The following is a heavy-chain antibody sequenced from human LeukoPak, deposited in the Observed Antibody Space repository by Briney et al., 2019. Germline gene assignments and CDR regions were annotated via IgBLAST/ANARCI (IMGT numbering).Heavy chain of an antibody. Sequence: GGSLRLSCAASGFTFSSYAMHWVRQAPGQGLEWVAVISYDGSNKYYADSVKGRLTISRDNSKNTLYLQMNSLRAEDTAVYYCARGVVVTAPPNYWGQGTLVTVSS. J-gene: IGHJ4*02. CDR1: GFTFSSYA. D-gene: IGHD2-21*02. CDR2: ISYDGSNK. V-gene: IGHV3-30-3*01. CDR3: ARGVVVTAPPNY.